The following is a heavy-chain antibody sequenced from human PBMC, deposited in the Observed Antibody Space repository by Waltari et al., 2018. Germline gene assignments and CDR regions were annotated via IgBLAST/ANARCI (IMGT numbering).Heavy chain of an antibody. CDR3: AKEGSGSYYFDY. CDR2: IYSGGSST. CDR1: GFTFSSYA. J-gene: IGHJ4*02. V-gene: IGHV3-23*03. D-gene: IGHD1-26*01. Sequence: EVQLLESGGGLVQPGGSLRLSCAASGFTFSSYAMSWVRQAPGKGLEWVSVIYSGGSSTYYADSGKGRFTISRDNSKNTLYLQMNSLRAEDTAGYYCAKEGSGSYYFDYWGQGTLVTVSS.